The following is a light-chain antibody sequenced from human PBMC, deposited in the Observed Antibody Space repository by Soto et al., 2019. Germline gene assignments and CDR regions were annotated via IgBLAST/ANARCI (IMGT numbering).Light chain of an antibody. V-gene: IGKV1-27*01. CDR2: GAS. Sequence: DIQMTQSPSSLSASVGDRVTITCRASQGIYKYLAWYQQKPGKVPKVLIYGASTLQSGVPSRFSGAGSGTNFTLTLSRLHPEDVATYYFQKYNTAPWTFGQGTKVEIK. CDR1: QGIYKY. CDR3: QKYNTAPWT. J-gene: IGKJ1*01.